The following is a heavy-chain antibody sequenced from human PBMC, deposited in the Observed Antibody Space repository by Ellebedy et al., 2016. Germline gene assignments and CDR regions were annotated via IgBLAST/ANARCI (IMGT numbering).Heavy chain of an antibody. D-gene: IGHD4-23*01. V-gene: IGHV3-53*01. J-gene: IGHJ3*02. Sequence: GESLKISCAASGFSVTSNDMSWVRQAPGRGLELVSLMHGGGTEYYADSVKGRFTISRDSPKNTLYLQMNSLRAEDTAVYYCATRHYGGFDIWGRGTMVTVSS. CDR3: ATRHYGGFDI. CDR1: GFSVTSND. CDR2: MHGGGTE.